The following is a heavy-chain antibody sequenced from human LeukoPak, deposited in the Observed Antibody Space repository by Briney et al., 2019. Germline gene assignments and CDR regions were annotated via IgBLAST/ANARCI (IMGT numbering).Heavy chain of an antibody. CDR3: AGAGVAGLGYFDY. CDR2: ISAYNGNT. V-gene: IGHV1-18*01. J-gene: IGHJ4*02. CDR1: GYTFTSYG. D-gene: IGHD6-19*01. Sequence: ASVKVSCKASGYTFTSYGISWVRQAPGQGLEWMGWISAYNGNTNYAQKFQGRVTITADKSTSTLYMELNSLKSEDTAVYYCAGAGVAGLGYFDYWGQGTLVTVSS.